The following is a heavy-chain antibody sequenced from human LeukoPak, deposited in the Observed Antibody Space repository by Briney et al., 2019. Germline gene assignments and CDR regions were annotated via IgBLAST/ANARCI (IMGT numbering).Heavy chain of an antibody. CDR3: ARALGKTPNYFYYYMDV. Sequence: ASVKVSCKASGYTFTSYGISWVRQAPGQGLEWMGWLDSNSGGTHYALNFQGRVTMTRDTSIGTAYMELSRLRSDDTAVYYCARALGKTPNYFYYYMDVWGKGTTVTVSS. CDR1: GYTFTSYG. D-gene: IGHD3-16*01. CDR2: LDSNSGGT. J-gene: IGHJ6*03. V-gene: IGHV1-2*02.